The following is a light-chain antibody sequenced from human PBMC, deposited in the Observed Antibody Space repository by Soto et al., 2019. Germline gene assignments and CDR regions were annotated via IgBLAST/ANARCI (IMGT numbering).Light chain of an antibody. CDR3: QQYNSYWT. J-gene: IGKJ1*01. CDR2: HAS. CDR1: QSIINW. Sequence: DIQRTQSPSTLPASVGDRVTITCRASQSIINWFALYQHKPWTAPKLLIYHASTLESGVPSRFGGSGPGTEFTLTISSLQPDDFATYYCQQYNSYWTFGQGTRVDI. V-gene: IGKV1-5*01.